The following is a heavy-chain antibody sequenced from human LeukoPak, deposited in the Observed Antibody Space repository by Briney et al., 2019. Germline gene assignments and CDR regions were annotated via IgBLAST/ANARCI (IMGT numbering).Heavy chain of an antibody. CDR1: GFTFSSYG. V-gene: IGHV3-30*03. J-gene: IGHJ4*02. CDR2: ISYDGSNK. D-gene: IGHD1-26*01. CDR3: ARDSGGYSDFDY. Sequence: GGSLRLSCAASGFTFSSYGMHWVRQAPGKGLEWVAVISYDGSNKYYADSVKGRFTISRDNAKNSLYLQMNSLRAEDTAVYHCARDSGGYSDFDYWGQGTLVTVSS.